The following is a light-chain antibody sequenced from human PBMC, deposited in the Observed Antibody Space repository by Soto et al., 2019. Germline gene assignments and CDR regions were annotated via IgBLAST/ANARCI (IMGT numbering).Light chain of an antibody. CDR1: QSVLYSSNNKNY. V-gene: IGKV4-1*01. CDR3: QQYYSSPYT. Sequence: DIVMTQSPDSLAVSLGERATINCKSSQSVLYSSNNKNYLAWYQQKPGQPPKLLIYWASTRESGVPDRFSGSGSGTDFTLTISSLQEEDVAVYYCQQYYSSPYTFGQGTKLEIK. J-gene: IGKJ2*01. CDR2: WAS.